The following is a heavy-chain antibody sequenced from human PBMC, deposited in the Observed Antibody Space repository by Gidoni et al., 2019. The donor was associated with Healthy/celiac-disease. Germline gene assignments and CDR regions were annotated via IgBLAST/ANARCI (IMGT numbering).Heavy chain of an antibody. CDR2: IIPIFGTA. V-gene: IGHV1-69*01. D-gene: IGHD2-2*01. J-gene: IGHJ6*03. Sequence: QVQLVQAGAEVKKPGSSVKVSCKASGDTFSSYAISWVRQAPGQGLEWMGGIIPIFGTANYAQKFQGRVTITADESTSTAYMELSGLRSADTAVYSCARGGGCRSTSCYDVYYYSYYMDVWCNGTPVTVSS. CDR3: ARGGGCRSTSCYDVYYYSYYMDV. CDR1: GDTFSSYA.